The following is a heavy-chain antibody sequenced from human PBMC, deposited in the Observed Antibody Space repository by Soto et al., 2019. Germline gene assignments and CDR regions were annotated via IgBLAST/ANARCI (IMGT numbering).Heavy chain of an antibody. J-gene: IGHJ4*02. CDR3: ARGLISGSHYSGGWYYFDS. D-gene: IGHD1-26*01. CDR1: GGSFSDYI. Sequence: SETPSLTCDVYGGSFSDYIWTWIRQTPGKGLQWIGQINHSGSANYNPSLKSRVTISVHTSSSQFSLELSSVTAADTAVYYCARGLISGSHYSGGWYYFDSWGQGTQVTVSS. V-gene: IGHV4-34*01. CDR2: INHSGSA.